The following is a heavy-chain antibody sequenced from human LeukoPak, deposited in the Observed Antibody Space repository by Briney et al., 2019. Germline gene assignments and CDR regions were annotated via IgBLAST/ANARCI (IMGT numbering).Heavy chain of an antibody. V-gene: IGHV3-7*03. Sequence: PGGSLRLSCAASGFTFSAYWMSWVRQAPGKGLEWVANIKQDTSEKYYVDSVKGRFTISRDNAKNSLYLQMNSLRAEDTALYYCAREGIAARAGGFDYWGQGTLVTVSS. CDR3: AREGIAARAGGFDY. D-gene: IGHD6-6*01. CDR1: GFTFSAYW. J-gene: IGHJ4*02. CDR2: IKQDTSEK.